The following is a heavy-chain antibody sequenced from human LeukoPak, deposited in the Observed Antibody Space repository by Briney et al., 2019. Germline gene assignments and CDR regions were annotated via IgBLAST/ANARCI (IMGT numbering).Heavy chain of an antibody. CDR2: ISAYNGNA. V-gene: IGHV1-18*01. CDR3: ARGDVGGFVDY. CDR1: GYTFTSYV. J-gene: IGHJ4*02. Sequence: ASVKVSCKAAGYTFTSYVISWGRQAPGQGLEWMGWISAYNGNANYAQKLQARVTMTTDTSTSTAYMELRSLRSDDTVVYYCARGDVGGFVDYWGQGTLVTVSS. D-gene: IGHD5-12*01.